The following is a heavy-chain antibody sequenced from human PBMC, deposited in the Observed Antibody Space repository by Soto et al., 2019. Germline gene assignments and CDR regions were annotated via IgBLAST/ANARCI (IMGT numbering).Heavy chain of an antibody. D-gene: IGHD3-22*01. V-gene: IGHV4-59*01. Sequence: SETLSLTCTVSGGSISSYYWSWIRQPPGKGLEWIGYIYYSGGTNYNPSLKSRVTISVDTSKNQFSLKLSSVTAADTAVYYCARGGSGYFPTPDYWGQGTLVTVSS. CDR3: ARGGSGYFPTPDY. CDR2: IYYSGGT. CDR1: GGSISSYY. J-gene: IGHJ4*02.